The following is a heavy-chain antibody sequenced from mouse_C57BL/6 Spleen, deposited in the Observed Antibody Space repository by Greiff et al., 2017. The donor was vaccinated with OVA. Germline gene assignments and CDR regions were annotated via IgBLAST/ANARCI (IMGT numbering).Heavy chain of an antibody. D-gene: IGHD1-3*01. CDR2: IDPETGGT. CDR3: TSYKSFAY. CDR1: GYTFTDYE. V-gene: IGHV1-15*01. Sequence: SGAELVRPGASVTLSCKASGYTFTDYEMHWVKQTPVHGLEWIGAIDPETGGTAYNQKFKGKAILTADKSSSTAYMELRSLTSEDSAVYYCTSYKSFAYWGQGTLVTVSA. J-gene: IGHJ3*01.